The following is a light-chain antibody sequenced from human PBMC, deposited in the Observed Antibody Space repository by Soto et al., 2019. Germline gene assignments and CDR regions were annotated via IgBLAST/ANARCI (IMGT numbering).Light chain of an antibody. CDR1: SSDVGSYDL. V-gene: IGLV2-23*02. Sequence: QLVLTQPASVSGSPGQSITISCTGTSSDVGSYDLVSWYQHHPGTAPKLILYEVTKRPSGVSNRFSGSKSGNTASLTISGLQTEDDSHYYCCSYANGNTLLFGGGTKLTVL. CDR2: EVT. CDR3: CSYANGNTLL. J-gene: IGLJ2*01.